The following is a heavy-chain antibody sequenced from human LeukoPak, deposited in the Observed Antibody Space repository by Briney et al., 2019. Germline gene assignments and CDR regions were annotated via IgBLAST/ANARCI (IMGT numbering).Heavy chain of an antibody. D-gene: IGHD6-19*01. J-gene: IGHJ4*02. V-gene: IGHV4-61*02. CDR3: ARKSYSSGWWYFDY. CDR2: IYTSGST. CDR1: GGSISSGSYY. Sequence: SETLSLTCTVSGGSISSGSYYWSWIRQPAGKGLEWIGRIYTSGSTNYNPSLKSRVTISVDTSKNQFSLKLSSVTAADTAVYYCARKSYSSGWWYFDYWGQGTLVTVSS.